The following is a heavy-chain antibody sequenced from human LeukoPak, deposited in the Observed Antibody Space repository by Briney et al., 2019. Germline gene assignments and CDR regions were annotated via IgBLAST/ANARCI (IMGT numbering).Heavy chain of an antibody. J-gene: IGHJ5*01. CDR3: ALAPNSNWFDF. CDR2: IYYSGNS. V-gene: IGHV4-59*08. Sequence: SETLSLTCTVSGGSISSYYWSWIRQPPGKGLEWIGYIYYSGNSNYNPSLQSRVTISIDTSRKQLFLKLTSVTAADTAVYYCALAPNSNWFDFWGQGTLVTVSS. CDR1: GGSISSYY.